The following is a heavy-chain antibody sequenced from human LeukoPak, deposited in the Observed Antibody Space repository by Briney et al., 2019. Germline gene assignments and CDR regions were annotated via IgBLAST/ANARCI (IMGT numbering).Heavy chain of an antibody. CDR1: GFTFSSYA. D-gene: IGHD3-22*01. J-gene: IGHJ4*02. CDR3: AKRAFYDSRGYYYLYYFDN. Sequence: PGGSLSLSCAASGFTFSSYAMTWVRQAPGKGLDWVSTISSNGGSTYYADSVKGRFTISRDNSKNTLYLQMNSLRAEDTAVYYCAKRAFYDSRGYYYLYYFDNWGQGTLVTVSP. CDR2: ISSNGGST. V-gene: IGHV3-23*01.